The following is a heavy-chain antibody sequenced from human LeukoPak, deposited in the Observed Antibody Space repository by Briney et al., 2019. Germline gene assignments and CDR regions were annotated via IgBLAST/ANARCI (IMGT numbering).Heavy chain of an antibody. Sequence: ASLKVSCKASGYTFTGAYIHWVRLAPGQGLEWMGIINPSGGSTSYAQKFQGRVTMTRDLSTSTVYLELSSLRFEDTAVYYCARAEAGIRYFDWLGSGHYFDFWGQGTLVTVSS. D-gene: IGHD3-9*01. V-gene: IGHV1-46*01. J-gene: IGHJ4*02. CDR1: GYTFTGAY. CDR2: INPSGGST. CDR3: ARAEAGIRYFDWLGSGHYFDF.